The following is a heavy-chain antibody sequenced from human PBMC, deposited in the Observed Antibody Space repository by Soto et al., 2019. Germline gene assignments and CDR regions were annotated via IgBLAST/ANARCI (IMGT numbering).Heavy chain of an antibody. CDR2: ISSSSSTI. V-gene: IGHV3-48*02. Sequence: GGSLRLSCAASGFTFSSYSMNWVRQAPGKGLEWVSYISSSSSTIYYADSVKGRFTISRDNAKNSLYLQMNSLRDEDTAVYYCARDSSSDYYGSGSYPNPRYWYFDLWGRGTLVTVSS. D-gene: IGHD3-10*01. CDR1: GFTFSSYS. J-gene: IGHJ2*01. CDR3: ARDSSSDYYGSGSYPNPRYWYFDL.